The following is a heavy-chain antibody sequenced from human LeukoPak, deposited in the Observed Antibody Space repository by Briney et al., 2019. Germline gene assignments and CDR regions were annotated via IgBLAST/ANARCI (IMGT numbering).Heavy chain of an antibody. J-gene: IGHJ5*02. CDR2: IYSSGRST. CDR1: GGSISSGSYH. Sequence: SETLSLTCTVSGGSISSGSYHWSWIRQPAGKGLEWIGRIYSSGRSTNYNPSLKSRVTISVDTSKNQFSLKLSSVTAADTAVYYCARDDPNYYGSGSSFGPWGQGTLVTVSS. V-gene: IGHV4-61*02. CDR3: ARDDPNYYGSGSSFGP. D-gene: IGHD3-10*01.